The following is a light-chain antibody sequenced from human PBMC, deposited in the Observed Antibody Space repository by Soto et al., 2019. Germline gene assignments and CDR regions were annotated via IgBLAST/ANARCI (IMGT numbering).Light chain of an antibody. CDR2: EVS. CDR3: TSYTSSTTVV. CDR1: NSDVGAYDY. J-gene: IGLJ2*01. Sequence: QSALTQPASVSGSPGQSITISCTGTNSDVGAYDYVSWYQQHPGKAPKLMIYEVSNRPSGLSSRFSGSKSGNTASLTISGLQAEDEADYYCTSYTSSTTVVFGGGTQLTVL. V-gene: IGLV2-14*01.